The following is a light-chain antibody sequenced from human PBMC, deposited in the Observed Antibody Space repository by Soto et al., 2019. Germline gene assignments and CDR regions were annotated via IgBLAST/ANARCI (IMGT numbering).Light chain of an antibody. V-gene: IGLV2-14*01. CDR1: SSDVGGYTY. CDR3: SSYTSSSTWV. Sequence: QSALTQPASVSGSPGQSITISCTGTSSDVGGYTYVSWYQQYPGKAPKVMIYEVSNRPSGVSNRFSGSKSGNTASLIISGLQAEDEADYYCSSYTSSSTWVFGGGTKLTVL. CDR2: EVS. J-gene: IGLJ3*02.